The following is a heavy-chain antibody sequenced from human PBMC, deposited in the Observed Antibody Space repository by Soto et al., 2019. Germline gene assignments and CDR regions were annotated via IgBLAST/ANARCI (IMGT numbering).Heavy chain of an antibody. Sequence: QVHLVQSGAEVKKPGASVKVSCKGSGYAFTTYGITWVRQAPVQGLEWMGWISAHNGNTNYAQKLQGRVTVTRDTSPSTAYMELRSLRSDDTTVDYCARGTYGDYWGQGALVTVPS. J-gene: IGHJ4*02. D-gene: IGHD4-17*01. V-gene: IGHV1-18*01. CDR1: GYAFTTYG. CDR3: ARGTYGDY. CDR2: ISAHNGNT.